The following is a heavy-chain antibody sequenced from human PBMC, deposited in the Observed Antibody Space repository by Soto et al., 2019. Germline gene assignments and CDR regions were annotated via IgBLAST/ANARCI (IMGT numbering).Heavy chain of an antibody. CDR3: ASRYCSSTSCYDNWFDP. V-gene: IGHV1-69*13. J-gene: IGHJ5*02. CDR2: IIPIFGTA. Sequence: SVKVSCKASGGTFSSYAISWVRQAPGQGLEWMGGIIPIFGTANYAQKFQGRVTITADESTSTAYMELSSLRSEDTAVYYCASRYCSSTSCYDNWFDPWGQGTLVTVSS. CDR1: GGTFSSYA. D-gene: IGHD2-2*01.